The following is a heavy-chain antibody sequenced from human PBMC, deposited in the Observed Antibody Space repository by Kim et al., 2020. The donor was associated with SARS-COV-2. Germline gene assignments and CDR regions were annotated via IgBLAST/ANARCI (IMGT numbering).Heavy chain of an antibody. D-gene: IGHD3-10*01. Sequence: GGSLRLSCAASGFTVSSNYMSWVRLAPGKGLEWVSVIYSGGSTFYADSVKGRFTISRDNSKNTLYLQMSSLRAEDTAVYYCARDLVVRGADIWGQGTMVTVSS. CDR3: ARDLVVRGADI. CDR1: GFTVSSNY. CDR2: IYSGGST. J-gene: IGHJ3*02. V-gene: IGHV3-66*01.